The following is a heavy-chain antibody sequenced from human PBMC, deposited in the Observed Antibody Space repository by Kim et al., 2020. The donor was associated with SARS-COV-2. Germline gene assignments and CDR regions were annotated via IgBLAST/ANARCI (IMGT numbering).Heavy chain of an antibody. CDR2: ISSSSNYI. CDR1: GFTFSSFS. J-gene: IGHJ4*02. D-gene: IGHD1-26*01. CDR3: ARTSGSGSY. V-gene: IGHV3-21*01. Sequence: GGSLRLSCAASGFTFSSFSMNWVRQAPGKGLEWVSSISSSSNYINYADSVKGRFTISRDNAQNSLYLQMNSLRAEDTAVYYCARTSGSGSYWGQGTLVTVSS.